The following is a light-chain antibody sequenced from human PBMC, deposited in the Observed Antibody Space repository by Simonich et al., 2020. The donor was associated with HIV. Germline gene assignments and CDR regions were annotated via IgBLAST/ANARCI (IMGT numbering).Light chain of an antibody. V-gene: IGKV3-15*01. CDR3: QQYNNWPPYT. CDR2: EAS. Sequence: IVMTQSPATLSVSPGERATLSCRASQSVTSNLAWYQQKPGQAPRLLIYEASTRATGIPARFSGSGSGTEFTLTISSMQSEDCAVYYCQQYNNWPPYTFGQGTKLEIK. J-gene: IGKJ2*01. CDR1: QSVTSN.